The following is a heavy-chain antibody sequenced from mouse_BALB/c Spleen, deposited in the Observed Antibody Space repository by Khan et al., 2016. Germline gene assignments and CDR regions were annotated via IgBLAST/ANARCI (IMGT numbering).Heavy chain of an antibody. D-gene: IGHD4-1*01. J-gene: IGHJ2*01. Sequence: QVQLKQSGAELMKPGASVKISCRATGYTFSSYWIEWIKQRPGHGLEWIGQILPGSGSTHYNENFKGKATFTADTSSNTVYMQLSSLTSEDSAGYYCARNWAVDYWGQGTTLTVSS. CDR3: ARNWAVDY. V-gene: IGHV1-9*01. CDR1: GYTFSSYW. CDR2: ILPGSGST.